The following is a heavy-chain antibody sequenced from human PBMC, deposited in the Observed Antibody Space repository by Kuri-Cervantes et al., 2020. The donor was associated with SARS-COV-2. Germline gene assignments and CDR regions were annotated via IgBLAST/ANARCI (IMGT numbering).Heavy chain of an antibody. J-gene: IGHJ4*02. CDR1: GFTFSSYS. Sequence: GESLKISCAASGFTFSSYSMNWVRQAPGKGLEWVSSIGSSSSYIYYADSVKGRFTISRDNAKNSLYLQMNSLRAEDTAVYYCARELGGGSVWGQGTLVTVSS. CDR3: ARELGGGSV. CDR2: IGSSSSYI. D-gene: IGHD2-15*01. V-gene: IGHV3-21*01.